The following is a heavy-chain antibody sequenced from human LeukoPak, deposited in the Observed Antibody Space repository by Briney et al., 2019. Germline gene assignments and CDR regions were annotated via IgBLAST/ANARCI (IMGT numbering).Heavy chain of an antibody. D-gene: IGHD6-19*01. J-gene: IGHJ3*02. CDR1: GFTVSSNY. Sequence: EGSLRLSCAASGFTVSSNYMSWVRQAPGKGLEWVSVIYSGGSTYYADSVKGRFTISRDNSKNTLYLQMNSLRAEDTAVYYCARDLYSSGWYAAFDIWGQGTMVTVSS. CDR3: ARDLYSSGWYAAFDI. V-gene: IGHV3-53*01. CDR2: IYSGGST.